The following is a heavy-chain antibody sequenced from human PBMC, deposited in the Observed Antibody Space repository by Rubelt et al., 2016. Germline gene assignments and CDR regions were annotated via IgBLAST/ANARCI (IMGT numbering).Heavy chain of an antibody. CDR3: AGFCGGGSCPDH. CDR2: IHYSGDT. CDR1: GGSISSYY. J-gene: IGHJ4*02. D-gene: IGHD2-15*01. Sequence: QLQLQESGPGLVKPSETLSLTCTVSGGSISSYYWTWIRRPPGKGLEWIGYIHYSGDTKHSSSLRSRVTLSVDTSKNQVSLKLSSVTTADTAVYYCAGFCGGGSCPDHWGQGTLVIVSS. V-gene: IGHV4-59*03.